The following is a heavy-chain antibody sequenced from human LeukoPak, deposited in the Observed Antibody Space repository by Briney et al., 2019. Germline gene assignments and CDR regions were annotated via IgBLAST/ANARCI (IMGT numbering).Heavy chain of an antibody. CDR1: GGSLSGYY. CDR3: ARSGYSYGYRFDY. Sequence: SETLSLTCAVDGGSLSGYYWSWIRQHPGKGLEWIGEIKHSGSTNYNTSLKSRVTISVDPSKNQFSLKLSSVTAADTAVYYCARSGYSYGYRFDYWGQGTLVTVSS. D-gene: IGHD5-18*01. V-gene: IGHV4-34*01. CDR2: IKHSGST. J-gene: IGHJ4*02.